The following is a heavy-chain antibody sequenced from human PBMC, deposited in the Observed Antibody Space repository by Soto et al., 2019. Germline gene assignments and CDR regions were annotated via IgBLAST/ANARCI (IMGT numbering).Heavy chain of an antibody. J-gene: IGHJ6*02. Sequence: SETLSLTCSVSGGSIITSYYWGWIRQPPGKGLEWIASIYYSGSTYYNPSLKSRVTIFVDTSQSQFSLMLGSVTAADTAVYYCARHDWARFYGMDVWGQGTTVTVYS. D-gene: IGHD2-21*01. CDR2: IYYSGST. CDR1: GGSIITSYY. CDR3: ARHDWARFYGMDV. V-gene: IGHV4-39*01.